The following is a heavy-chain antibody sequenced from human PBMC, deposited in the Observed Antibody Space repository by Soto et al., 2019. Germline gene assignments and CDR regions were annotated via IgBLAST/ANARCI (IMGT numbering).Heavy chain of an antibody. CDR3: AREGVEVDAFDI. D-gene: IGHD3-22*01. CDR1: GFTFSSYA. V-gene: IGHV3-64*01. CDR2: ISSNGGST. J-gene: IGHJ3*02. Sequence: PGGSLRLSCAASGFTFSSYAMHWVRQAPGKGLEYVSAISSNGGSTYYTNSVKGRFTISRDNSKNTLYLQMGSLRAEDMAVYYCAREGVEVDAFDIWGQGTMVTVSS.